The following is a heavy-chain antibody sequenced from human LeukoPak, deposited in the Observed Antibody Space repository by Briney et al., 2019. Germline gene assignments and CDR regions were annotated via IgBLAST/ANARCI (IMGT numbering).Heavy chain of an antibody. CDR2: IWYDGSNK. V-gene: IGHV3-33*08. J-gene: IGHJ6*02. Sequence: GGSLRLSCAASGFTFNTYGMHWVRQAPGKGLEWVAVIWYDGSNKYYADSVKGRFTISRDNSKNTLYLQMNSLRAEDTAVYYCARDQTDPIVVVPAANYYYGMDVWGQGTTVTVSS. CDR1: GFTFNTYG. D-gene: IGHD2-2*01. CDR3: ARDQTDPIVVVPAANYYYGMDV.